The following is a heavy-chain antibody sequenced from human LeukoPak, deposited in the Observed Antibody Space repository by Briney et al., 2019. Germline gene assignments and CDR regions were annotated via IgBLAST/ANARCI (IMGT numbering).Heavy chain of an antibody. J-gene: IGHJ4*02. V-gene: IGHV4-59*01. D-gene: IGHD4-17*01. CDR3: AGGYGDFRVEGRNFPS. CDR1: DGSITNYD. Sequence: SQTLSLTCTVSDGSITNYDWSWVRQPPGKGLEFIGHVHYSGTANYNPSLRSRVTISIDTSKKHFFLKLKSVTAADTAVYYCAGGYGDFRVEGRNFPSWGRETLVTVS. CDR2: VHYSGTA.